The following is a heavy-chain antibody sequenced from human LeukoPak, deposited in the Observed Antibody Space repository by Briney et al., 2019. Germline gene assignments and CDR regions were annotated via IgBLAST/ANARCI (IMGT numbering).Heavy chain of an antibody. Sequence: QPGGSLRLSCAASGFTFSIYAMSWVRQAPGKGLEWVSVISGSADSTYYADSVKGRFTISRDNYKNTLVLQMNSLRAEDTAVYYCAKQLVGATNDNWGQGTLVTASS. V-gene: IGHV3-23*01. CDR2: ISGSADST. J-gene: IGHJ4*02. CDR3: AKQLVGATNDN. CDR1: GFTFSIYA. D-gene: IGHD1-26*01.